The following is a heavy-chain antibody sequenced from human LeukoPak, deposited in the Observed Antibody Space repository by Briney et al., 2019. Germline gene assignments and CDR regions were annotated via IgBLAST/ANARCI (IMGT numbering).Heavy chain of an antibody. CDR1: GFTFSSYA. D-gene: IGHD5-12*01. CDR2: ISYDASNE. Sequence: GGSLRLSCAASGFTFSSYAMHWVRQAPGKGLEWVAVISYDASNEYYADSVKGRFTISRDNSKNTLDLQMNSLRAEDTAVYYCAKDLSSGVATIDYWGQGTLVTVSS. V-gene: IGHV3-30*04. J-gene: IGHJ4*02. CDR3: AKDLSSGVATIDY.